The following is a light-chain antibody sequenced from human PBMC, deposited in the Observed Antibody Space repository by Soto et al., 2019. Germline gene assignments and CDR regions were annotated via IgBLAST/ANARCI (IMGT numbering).Light chain of an antibody. V-gene: IGKV3-11*01. Sequence: EIVLTQSPATLSLSPGERATLSCRASQSISSYLAWYQHKPGQAPRLLIYDASNRATGIPARFIGSGSGTDFTLTINSLEHEDFAIYYCQQRTNSPLTFGPGTKVDIK. CDR2: DAS. CDR1: QSISSY. J-gene: IGKJ3*01. CDR3: QQRTNSPLT.